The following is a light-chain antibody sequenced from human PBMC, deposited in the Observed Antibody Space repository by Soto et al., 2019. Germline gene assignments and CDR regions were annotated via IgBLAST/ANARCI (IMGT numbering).Light chain of an antibody. Sequence: SYELTQPPSVSVSPGQTASITCSGHKLGDKHASWYQQKPGQSPVLVIYQDTNRPSGIPERFSGSSSGNTATLTISGAQAMDEADYFCQAWDSSAVVFGAGTKVTVL. CDR2: QDT. CDR3: QAWDSSAVV. J-gene: IGLJ2*01. V-gene: IGLV3-1*01. CDR1: KLGDKH.